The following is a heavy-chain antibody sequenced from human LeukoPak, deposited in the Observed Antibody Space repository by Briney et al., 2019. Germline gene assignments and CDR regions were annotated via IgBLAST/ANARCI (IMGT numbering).Heavy chain of an antibody. J-gene: IGHJ3*02. CDR1: GFTFSNYD. CDR3: AKGYGPYYYVCSLDI. V-gene: IGHV3-30*18. D-gene: IGHD3-22*01. Sequence: PGGSLRLSCAASGFTFSNYDMHWVRQAPGKGLEWVAVISYDGSNKYYVDSVKGRFTISRDNSKNTLYLQMNSLRAEDTAVYDCAKGYGPYYYVCSLDIWGQGTMVTVSS. CDR2: ISYDGSNK.